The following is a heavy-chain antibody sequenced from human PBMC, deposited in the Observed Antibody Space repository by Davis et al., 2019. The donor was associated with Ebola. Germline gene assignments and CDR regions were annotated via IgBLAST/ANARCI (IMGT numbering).Heavy chain of an antibody. CDR1: GYSISSGYY. Sequence: SETLSLTCAVSGYSISSGYYWGWIRQPPGKGLEWIGIIYHSGSTYYNPSLKSRVTMSVDTSKNQFSLTLTSVTAADTAVYYCARLREYVSSWYGTYYYYMDVWGKGTTVTVSS. J-gene: IGHJ6*03. CDR3: ARLREYVSSWYGTYYYYMDV. D-gene: IGHD6-13*01. V-gene: IGHV4-38-2*01. CDR2: IYHSGST.